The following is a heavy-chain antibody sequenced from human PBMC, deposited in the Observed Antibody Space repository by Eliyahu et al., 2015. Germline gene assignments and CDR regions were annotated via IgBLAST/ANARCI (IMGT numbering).Heavy chain of an antibody. CDR3: APAGYYSDWYYFDS. V-gene: IGHV2-26*01. CDR1: GFSLSSGAMX. J-gene: IGHJ4*02. D-gene: IGHD3-22*01. Sequence: QVTLKESGPVLVKPTETLTLTCTVSGFSLSSGAMXVSWXRQPPGKALEWLAHIFSNDEKAYSRSLRSRLTISKDTSKSQVVLTMTNMDPEDTPTYYCAPAGYYSDWYYFDSWGQGSLVTVSS. CDR2: IFSNDEK.